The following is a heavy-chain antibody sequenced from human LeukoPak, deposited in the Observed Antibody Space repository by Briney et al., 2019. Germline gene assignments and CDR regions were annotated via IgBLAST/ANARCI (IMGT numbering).Heavy chain of an antibody. CDR3: ARDCSSTSCYGGEDY. CDR2: ISAYNGNT. D-gene: IGHD2-2*01. V-gene: IGHV1-18*04. J-gene: IGHJ4*02. Sequence: ASVKVSRKASGYTFTGYYMHWVRQAPGQGLEWMGWISAYNGNTNYAQKLQGRVTMTTDTSTSTAYMELGSLRSDDTAVYYCARDCSSTSCYGGEDYWGQGTLVTVSS. CDR1: GYTFTGYY.